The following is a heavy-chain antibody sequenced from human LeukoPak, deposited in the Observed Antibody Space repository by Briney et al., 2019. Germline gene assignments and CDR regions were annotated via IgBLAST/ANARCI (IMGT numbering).Heavy chain of an antibody. CDR1: GGSISSYY. J-gene: IGHJ5*02. CDR3: ARDHDYNWFDP. CDR2: IYYSGST. V-gene: IGHV4-59*01. Sequence: SETLSLTCTVSGGSISSYYWSWIRQPPGKGLEWIGYIYYSGSTNYNPPLKSRVTISVDTSKNQFSLKLSSVTAADTAVYYCARDHDYNWFDPWGQGTLVTVSS. D-gene: IGHD2-21*02.